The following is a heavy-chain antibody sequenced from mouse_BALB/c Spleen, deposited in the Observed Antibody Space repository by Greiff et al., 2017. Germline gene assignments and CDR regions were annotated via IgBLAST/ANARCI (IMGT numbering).Heavy chain of an antibody. CDR1: GFTFSSFG. V-gene: IGHV5-17*02. J-gene: IGHJ2*01. Sequence: EVKLVESGGGLVQPGGSRKLSCAASGFTFSSFGMHWVRQAPEKGLEWVAYISSGSSTIYYADTVKGRFTISRDNPKNTLFLQMTSLRSEDTAMYYCARGNYVNVDYWGQGTTLTVSS. D-gene: IGHD2-1*01. CDR3: ARGNYVNVDY. CDR2: ISSGSSTI.